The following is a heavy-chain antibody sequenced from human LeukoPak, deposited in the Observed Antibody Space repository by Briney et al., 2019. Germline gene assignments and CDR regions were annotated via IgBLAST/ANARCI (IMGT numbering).Heavy chain of an antibody. J-gene: IGHJ3*02. CDR1: GGSISSYY. CDR2: IYYSGST. D-gene: IGHD1-26*01. CDR3: ASGVGAVYGAFDI. V-gene: IGHV4-59*08. Sequence: KPSETLSLTCTVSGGSISSYYWSWIRQPPGKGLEWIGYIYYSGSTNYNPSLKSRVTISVDTSKNQFSLKLSSVTAADTAVYYCASGVGAVYGAFDIWGQWTMVTVSS.